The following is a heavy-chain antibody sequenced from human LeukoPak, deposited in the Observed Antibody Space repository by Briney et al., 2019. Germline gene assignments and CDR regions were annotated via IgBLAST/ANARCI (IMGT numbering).Heavy chain of an antibody. V-gene: IGHV3-7*01. Sequence: GGSLRLSCAASGFTFSRYWMSWVRQAPGKGLEWVANIKQDGSEKDYVDSVKGRFTISRDNAKNSLYLQMNSLRAEDTAVYYCARGLGSWGQGTLVTVSS. CDR3: ARGLGS. CDR1: GFTFSRYW. CDR2: IKQDGSEK. J-gene: IGHJ4*02.